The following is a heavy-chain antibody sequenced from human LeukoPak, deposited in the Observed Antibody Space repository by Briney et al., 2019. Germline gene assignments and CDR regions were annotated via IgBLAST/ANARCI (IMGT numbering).Heavy chain of an antibody. V-gene: IGHV3-74*01. Sequence: GGSLRLSCTASGFTFSSYWMHWVRQAPGKGLVWVSRINTDGSSTSYGDSVQGRFTISRDNAKNTLYLQMSSLTAEDTALYYCAGANPNDSWFHSWGQGTLVTVSS. CDR3: AGANPNDSWFHS. J-gene: IGHJ5*01. CDR2: INTDGSST. CDR1: GFTFSSYW.